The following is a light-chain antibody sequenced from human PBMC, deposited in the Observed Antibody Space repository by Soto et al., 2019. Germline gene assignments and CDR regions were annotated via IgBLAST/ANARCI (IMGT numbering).Light chain of an antibody. CDR1: QSVGRSY. V-gene: IGKV3D-15*01. Sequence: EIVLTQSPATLSLSPGERATLSCRASQSVGRSYLAWYQQKPGQAPRLLISGISKRATGIPDRFSGGGSGTEFTLTISSLQSKDFAVYYCQQYNNWHPLTFGGGTKVDIK. CDR3: QQYNNWHPLT. J-gene: IGKJ4*01. CDR2: GIS.